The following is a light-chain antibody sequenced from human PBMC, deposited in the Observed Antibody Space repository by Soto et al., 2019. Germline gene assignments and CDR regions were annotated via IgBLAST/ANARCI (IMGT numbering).Light chain of an antibody. CDR3: QQSFT. V-gene: IGKV1-39*01. CDR1: QSISSY. CDR2: AAS. Sequence: DIQITHSPSSLSASVGDRVTITCRASQSISSYLNWYQQKPGKAPKLLIYAASSLQSGVPSRFSGSGSGTDFTLTISSLQPEDFATYYCQQSFTFGPGTKVDIK. J-gene: IGKJ3*01.